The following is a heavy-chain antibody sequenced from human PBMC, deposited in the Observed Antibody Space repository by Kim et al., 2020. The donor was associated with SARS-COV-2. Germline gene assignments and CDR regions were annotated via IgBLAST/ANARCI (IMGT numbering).Heavy chain of an antibody. J-gene: IGHJ3*02. Sequence: SVKVSCKASGGTFSSYAISWVRQAPGQGLEWMGGIIPIFGTANYAQKFQGRVTITADESTSTAYMELSSLRSEDTAVYYCARDRMGSRAFDIWGQGTMVTVSS. D-gene: IGHD3-10*01. CDR2: IIPIFGTA. V-gene: IGHV1-69*13. CDR1: GGTFSSYA. CDR3: ARDRMGSRAFDI.